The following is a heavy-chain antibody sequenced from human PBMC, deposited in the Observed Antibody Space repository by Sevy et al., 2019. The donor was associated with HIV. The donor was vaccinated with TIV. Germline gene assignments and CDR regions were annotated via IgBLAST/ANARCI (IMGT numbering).Heavy chain of an antibody. CDR2: ISPYSGNT. Sequence: ASVKVSCKASGYNFTTYGISWVRQAPGQGLEWMGWISPYSGNTDFVRKFQGRITMTTETSTSTAYMELRSLTSDDTAVYYCARVGNLNWVPFDCWGQGTLVTVSS. D-gene: IGHD7-27*01. J-gene: IGHJ4*02. V-gene: IGHV1-18*01. CDR1: GYNFTTYG. CDR3: ARVGNLNWVPFDC.